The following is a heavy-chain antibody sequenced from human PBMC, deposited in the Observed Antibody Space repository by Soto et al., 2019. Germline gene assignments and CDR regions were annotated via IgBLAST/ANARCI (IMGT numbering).Heavy chain of an antibody. Sequence: EVQLLESGGGLVQPGGSLRLSCAASGVTFNSYAMSLVRQAPGTGLEWVSAISASGDSTYYADPVKRRFTISRYNSQNTLYLEVNSMRADDKAFYYCAKTPLTIVPGSFLFDPWGQGTLVTVAS. V-gene: IGHV3-23*01. CDR2: ISASGDST. J-gene: IGHJ5*02. CDR1: GVTFNSYA. CDR3: AKTPLTIVPGSFLFDP. D-gene: IGHD1-26*01.